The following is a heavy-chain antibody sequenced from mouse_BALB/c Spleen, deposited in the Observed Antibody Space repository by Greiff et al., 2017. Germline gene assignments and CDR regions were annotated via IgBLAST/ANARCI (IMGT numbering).Heavy chain of an antibody. J-gene: IGHJ3*01. D-gene: IGHD2-1*01. CDR3: ARANGNYDGFAY. Sequence: EVKLQESGPGLVKPSQSLSLTCSVTGYSITSGYYWNWIRQFPGNKLEWMGYISYDGSNNYNPSLKNRISITRDTSKNQFFLKLNSVTTEDTATDYCARANGNYDGFAYWGQGTLVTVSA. CDR1: GYSITSGYY. V-gene: IGHV3-6*02. CDR2: ISYDGSN.